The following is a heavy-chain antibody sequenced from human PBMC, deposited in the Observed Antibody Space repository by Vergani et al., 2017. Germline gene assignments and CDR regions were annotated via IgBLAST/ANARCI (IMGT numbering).Heavy chain of an antibody. J-gene: IGHJ4*02. CDR3: AKDGIPTFYYDSSGYFFDY. CDR2: ISGSGGST. CDR1: GFTFSTYA. D-gene: IGHD3-22*01. Sequence: EVQLLESGGGLVQPGGSLRLSCAASGFTFSTYAMSWVRQAPGKGLEWGSDISGSGGSTYYADSGKGRFTISGDNATNTLYRQMNSLRAEATAVYYCAKDGIPTFYYDSSGYFFDYWGQGTLVTVSS. V-gene: IGHV3-23*01.